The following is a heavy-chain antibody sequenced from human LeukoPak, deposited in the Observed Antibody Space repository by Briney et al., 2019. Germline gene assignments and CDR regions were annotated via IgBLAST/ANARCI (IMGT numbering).Heavy chain of an antibody. CDR3: ARDPHSYGFYYFHS. CDR2: IWYDGSDK. V-gene: IGHV3-33*01. J-gene: IGHJ5*01. D-gene: IGHD5-18*01. Sequence: SGGSLRLSCTASGFTFNSYAMNWVRQAPGKGLEWVAVIWYDGSDKYYADSVKGRFTISRDNSKNTLYLQMNSLRAEDTAVYYCARDPHSYGFYYFHSWGQGTLVTVSS. CDR1: GFTFNSYA.